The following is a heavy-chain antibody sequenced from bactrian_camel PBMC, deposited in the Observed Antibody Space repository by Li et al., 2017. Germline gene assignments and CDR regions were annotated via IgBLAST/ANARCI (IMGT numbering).Heavy chain of an antibody. V-gene: IGHV3S55*01. D-gene: IGHD4*01. CDR1: GHTHPRHC. Sequence: HVQLVESGGGSVQTGGSLTLSCVFSGHTHPRHCMGWLRQAPGGEREVIATINDGGLTNYAHSLKGRFNVSQGINKRTLFLQMSGLKPEDSGMYYCAADWCPDLTGAGEGDYDLVPRFRGQGTQVTVS. CDR2: INDGGLT. CDR3: AADWCPDLTGAGEGDYDLVPRF. J-gene: IGHJ4*01.